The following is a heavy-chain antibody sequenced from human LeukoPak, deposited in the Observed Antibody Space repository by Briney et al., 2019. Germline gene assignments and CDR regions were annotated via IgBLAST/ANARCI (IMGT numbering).Heavy chain of an antibody. CDR3: ASDIRGRKSGGESY. Sequence: ASVKVSSKASGGTFSSYAISWVRQAPGQGLEWMGRIIPIFGTANYAQKFQGRVTITTDESTSTAYMELSSLRSEDTAVYYCASDIRGRKSGGESYWGQGTLVTVSS. J-gene: IGHJ4*02. V-gene: IGHV1-69*05. D-gene: IGHD4-17*01. CDR1: GGTFSSYA. CDR2: IIPIFGTA.